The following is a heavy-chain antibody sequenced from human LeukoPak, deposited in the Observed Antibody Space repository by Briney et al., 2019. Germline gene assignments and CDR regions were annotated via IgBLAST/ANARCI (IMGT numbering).Heavy chain of an antibody. D-gene: IGHD2-2*01. V-gene: IGHV4-38-2*01. CDR1: GYSISSGYY. J-gene: IGHJ4*02. CDR2: IYHSGST. CDR3: TRLDSTSWIPSDS. Sequence: SETLSLTCAVSGYSISSGYYWGWIRQPPGKGLEWIGSIYHSGSTYYNPSLKSRVTISVDTSKNQFSLKLSSVTAADTAVYYCTRLDSTSWIPSDSWGQGTLVTVSS.